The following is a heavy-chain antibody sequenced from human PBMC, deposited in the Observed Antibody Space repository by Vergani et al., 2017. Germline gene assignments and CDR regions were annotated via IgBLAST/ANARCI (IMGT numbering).Heavy chain of an antibody. D-gene: IGHD6-13*01. Sequence: QVQLVQSGAEVKKPGASVKVSCKASGYTFTGYYMHLVRQAPGQGLEWMGWINPNSGGTNSAQKFQGRVTMTRDTSISTDYMELSRLRSDDTDVYYGARTDSSSGYFDYWGQGTLVTVSS. CDR2: INPNSGGT. CDR3: ARTDSSSGYFDY. V-gene: IGHV1-2*02. CDR1: GYTFTGYY. J-gene: IGHJ4*02.